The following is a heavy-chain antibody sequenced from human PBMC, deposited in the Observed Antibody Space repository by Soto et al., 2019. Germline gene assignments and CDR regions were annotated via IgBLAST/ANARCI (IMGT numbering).Heavy chain of an antibody. CDR3: AKQPGSYGSGSYSY. Sequence: GGSLRLSCAASGFTFSSYAMSWVRQAPGKGLEWVSAISGSGGSTYYADSVKGRFTISRDNSKNTLYLQMNSLRAEDTAVYYCAKQPGSYGSGSYSYWGQGTLVTVSS. CDR1: GFTFSSYA. V-gene: IGHV3-23*01. D-gene: IGHD3-10*01. J-gene: IGHJ4*02. CDR2: ISGSGGST.